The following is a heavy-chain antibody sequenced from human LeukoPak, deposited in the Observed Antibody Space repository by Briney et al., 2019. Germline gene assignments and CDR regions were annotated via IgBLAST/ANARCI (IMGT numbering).Heavy chain of an antibody. CDR1: GFIFSSYG. D-gene: IGHD5-12*01. V-gene: IGHV3-30*02. J-gene: IGHJ4*02. CDR2: IRYDGSNK. Sequence: GGSLRLSCAASGFIFSSYGMHWVRQAPGKGLDWVAFIRYDGSNKYYADSVKGRFTISRDNSKNTLYLQMNSLRAEDTAVYYCARGPSGYHNTGGQGTLVTVSS. CDR3: ARGPSGYHNT.